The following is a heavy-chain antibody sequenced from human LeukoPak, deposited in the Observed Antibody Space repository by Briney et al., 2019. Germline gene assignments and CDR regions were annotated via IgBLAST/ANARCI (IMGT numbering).Heavy chain of an antibody. J-gene: IGHJ4*02. CDR2: IRSKTDGGTT. CDR3: ARDLGGYYFDY. CDR1: GFTFSNAW. D-gene: IGHD3-16*01. V-gene: IGHV3-15*01. Sequence: GGSLRLSCAASGFTFSNAWFSWVRHAPGKGLEWVGRIRSKTDGGTTDYAAPVKGRFTMSRDDSKNTLYLQMNSLRAEDTAVYYCARDLGGYYFDYWGQGTLVTVSS.